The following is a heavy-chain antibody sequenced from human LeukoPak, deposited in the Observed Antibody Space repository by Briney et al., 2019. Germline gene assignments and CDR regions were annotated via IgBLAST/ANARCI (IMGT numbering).Heavy chain of an antibody. Sequence: ASVKVSCKASGYTFTSYYMHWVRQAPGQGLEWMGIINPSGGSTSYAQKFQGRVTMTRDTSTSTVYMELSSLRSEDTAVYYRARGGTSGYYLWYAFDIWGQGTMVTVSS. J-gene: IGHJ3*02. CDR2: INPSGGST. CDR1: GYTFTSYY. D-gene: IGHD3-22*01. CDR3: ARGGTSGYYLWYAFDI. V-gene: IGHV1-46*01.